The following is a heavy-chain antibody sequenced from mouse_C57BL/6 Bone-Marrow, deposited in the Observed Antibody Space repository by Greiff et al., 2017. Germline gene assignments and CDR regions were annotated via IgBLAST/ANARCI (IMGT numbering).Heavy chain of an antibody. D-gene: IGHD1-1*01. J-gene: IGHJ4*01. CDR2: IYPSDSET. Sequence: QVQLQQPGAELVRPGSSVTLSCKASGYTFTSYWVDWVKQRPGQGLEWIGNIYPSDSETHYNQKFKDKATLTVDKSSSTAYMQLSSLTSEESAVYYCARSLLRYHYYAMDYWGQGTSVTVSS. V-gene: IGHV1-61*01. CDR1: GYTFTSYW. CDR3: ARSLLRYHYYAMDY.